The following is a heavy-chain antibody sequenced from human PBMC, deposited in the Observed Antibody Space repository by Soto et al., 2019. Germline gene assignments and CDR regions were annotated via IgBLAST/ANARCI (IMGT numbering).Heavy chain of an antibody. Sequence: QVQLQQWGAGLLKPSETLSLTCAVYGGSLSDYYWSWIRQHPGKGLEWTGEINHSGSTNYNPPLKSRVTISVHTSKKPFPLTLSSVTAADTAVYYCARAATAMALYYFDYWGQGTVVTVSS. CDR1: GGSLSDYY. V-gene: IGHV4-34*01. CDR2: INHSGST. J-gene: IGHJ4*02. D-gene: IGHD5-18*01. CDR3: ARAATAMALYYFDY.